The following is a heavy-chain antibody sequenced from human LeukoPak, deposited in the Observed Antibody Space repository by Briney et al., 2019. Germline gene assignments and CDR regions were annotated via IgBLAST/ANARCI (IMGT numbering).Heavy chain of an antibody. Sequence: GGSLRLSCAASGFTVSSNYMSWVRQAPGKGLEWVSVIYSGGSTYYADSVKGRFTISRDNSKNTLYLQMNSLRAEDTAVYYCAKAGVAAAGLDALDIWGQGTMVTVSS. CDR1: GFTVSSNY. V-gene: IGHV3-66*01. CDR3: AKAGVAAAGLDALDI. D-gene: IGHD6-13*01. CDR2: IYSGGST. J-gene: IGHJ3*02.